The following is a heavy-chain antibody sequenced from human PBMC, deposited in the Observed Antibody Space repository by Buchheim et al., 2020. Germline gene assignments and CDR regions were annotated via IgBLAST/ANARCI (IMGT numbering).Heavy chain of an antibody. V-gene: IGHV3-33*01. J-gene: IGHJ5*02. CDR2: IWYDGSNK. D-gene: IGHD3-10*01. Sequence: QVQLVESGGGVVQPGRSLRLSCAASGFTFSSYGIHWVRQAPGKGLEWVAAIWYDGSNKYYADSVKGRFTISRDNSKNTLYLQMNSLRAEDTAMYYCARDSYYYGSGSRNWFDPWGQGTL. CDR1: GFTFSSYG. CDR3: ARDSYYYGSGSRNWFDP.